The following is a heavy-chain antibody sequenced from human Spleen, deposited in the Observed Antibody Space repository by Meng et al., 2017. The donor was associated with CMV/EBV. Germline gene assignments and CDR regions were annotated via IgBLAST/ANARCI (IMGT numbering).Heavy chain of an antibody. J-gene: IGHJ4*02. Sequence: GGSLRLSCAASGFTVSSNYMSWVRQAPGKGLEWVSVIYSGGSSTYYADSVKGRFTISRDNSKNTLYLQMNSLRAEDTAVYYCVKLFDYWGQGTLVTVSS. CDR1: GFTVSSNY. D-gene: IGHD3-10*01. CDR3: VKLFDY. CDR2: IYSGGSST. V-gene: IGHV3-23*03.